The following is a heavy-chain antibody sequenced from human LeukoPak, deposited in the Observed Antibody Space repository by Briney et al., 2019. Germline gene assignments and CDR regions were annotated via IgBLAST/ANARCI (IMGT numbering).Heavy chain of an antibody. V-gene: IGHV5-51*01. CDR2: IYPGDSDT. J-gene: IGHJ5*02. CDR3: ARLGDPYYYDSSGYYWFDP. D-gene: IGHD3-22*01. CDR1: GYSFTSYW. Sequence: GESLKISCKGSGYSFTSYWIGWVRRMPGKGLEWMGIIYPGDSDTRYSPSFQGQVTISADKSISTAYLQWSSLKASDTAMYYCARLGDPYYYDSSGYYWFDPWGQGTLVTVSS.